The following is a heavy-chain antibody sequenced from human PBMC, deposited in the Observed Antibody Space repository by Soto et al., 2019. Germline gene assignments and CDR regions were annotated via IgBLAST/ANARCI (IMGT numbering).Heavy chain of an antibody. CDR1: GYTFNYRY. V-gene: IGHV1-45*02. CDR3: ATPGAFGGPSYGMDV. Sequence: QMPLVQSGAEVKKTGSSVKVSCEASGYTFNYRYLHWVRQAPGQALEWMGWITGLNGDTNFAQKFQGRVTLTMDRSMTTAYMELSSLTSDDTGIYYCATPGAFGGPSYGMDVWGQGTSVTVSS. J-gene: IGHJ6*02. D-gene: IGHD2-15*01. CDR2: ITGLNGDT.